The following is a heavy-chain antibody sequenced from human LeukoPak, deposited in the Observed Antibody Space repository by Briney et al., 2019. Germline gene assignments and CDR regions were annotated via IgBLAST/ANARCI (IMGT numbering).Heavy chain of an antibody. CDR2: ISGSGGST. Sequence: GGSLRLSCAASGFTFSSYGMNWVRQAPGKGLEWVSAISGSGGSTYYADSVKGRFTISRDNSKNTLYLQMNSLRAEDTAVYYCARGGSAVTIFGVVIQYFDYWGQGTLVTVSS. D-gene: IGHD3-3*01. CDR1: GFTFSSYG. J-gene: IGHJ4*02. V-gene: IGHV3-23*01. CDR3: ARGGSAVTIFGVVIQYFDY.